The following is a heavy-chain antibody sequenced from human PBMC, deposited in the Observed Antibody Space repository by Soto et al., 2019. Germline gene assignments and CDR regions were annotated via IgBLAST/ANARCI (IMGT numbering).Heavy chain of an antibody. D-gene: IGHD3-22*01. V-gene: IGHV1-18*04. Sequence: QVQLVQSGAEVKKPGASVKVSCKASGYTFTLYGISWVRQAPGQGLEWMGWISGYNGNTDYAQNLQDRVTLTTDASTSSVYMELRSLRSDDTAVYYWARVDYYDSSGYYGYWGQGTLITVSS. J-gene: IGHJ4*02. CDR3: ARVDYYDSSGYYGY. CDR2: ISGYNGNT. CDR1: GYTFTLYG.